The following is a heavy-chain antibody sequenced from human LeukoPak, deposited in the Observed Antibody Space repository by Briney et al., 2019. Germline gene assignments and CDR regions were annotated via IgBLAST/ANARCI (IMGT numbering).Heavy chain of an antibody. CDR1: GFTFSSYA. D-gene: IGHD6-19*01. V-gene: IGHV3-23*01. CDR2: ISGSGGST. CDR3: AKDQGIAVAGGFDY. J-gene: IGHJ4*02. Sequence: SGGSLRLSCAASGFTFSSYAMSWVRQAPGEGLEWVSAISGSGGSTYYADSVKGRFTISRDNSKNTLYLQMNSLRAEDTAVYYCAKDQGIAVAGGFDYWGQGTLVTVSS.